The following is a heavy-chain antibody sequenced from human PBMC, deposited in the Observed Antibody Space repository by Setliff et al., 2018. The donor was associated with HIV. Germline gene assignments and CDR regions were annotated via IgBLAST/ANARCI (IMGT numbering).Heavy chain of an antibody. CDR1: GGSISSSSYY. V-gene: IGHV4-39*01. J-gene: IGHJ6*02. CDR3: AKTYSSGWCPPCYYYYYGMDV. CDR2: IYYSGST. Sequence: SETLSLTCTVSGGSISSSSYYWGWIRQPPGQGLEWIGSIYYSGSTYYNPSLKSRVTISVDTSKNQFSLKLSSVTAADTAVYYCAKTYSSGWCPPCYYYYYGMDVWGQGTTVTVSS. D-gene: IGHD6-19*01.